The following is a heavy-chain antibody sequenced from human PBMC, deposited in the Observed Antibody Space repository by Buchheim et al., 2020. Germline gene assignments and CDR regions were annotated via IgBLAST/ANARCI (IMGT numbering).Heavy chain of an antibody. CDR1: GFTFSSYG. Sequence: QVQLVESGGGVVQPGRSLRLSCAASGFTFSSYGMHWVRQAPGKGLEWVAVIWYDGSNKYYADSVKGRFTISRDNSKNTLYLQMNSLRAEDTAVYYCAKELQILPAATFDYWGQGTL. V-gene: IGHV3-33*06. CDR3: AKELQILPAATFDY. D-gene: IGHD2-2*01. CDR2: IWYDGSNK. J-gene: IGHJ4*02.